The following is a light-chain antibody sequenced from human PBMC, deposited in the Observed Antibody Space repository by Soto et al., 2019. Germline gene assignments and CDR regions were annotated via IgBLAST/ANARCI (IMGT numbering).Light chain of an antibody. CDR1: SRDVGGYNY. Sequence: QSVLTQPASVSGSPGQSITISCTGTSRDVGGYNYVSWYQQHPGKAPKLLIYEVTNRPSGVSSRFSGSKSGNTASLTISGLQAEDEADYYCKSFTGSSTLVFGIGTKLTVL. CDR2: EVT. J-gene: IGLJ1*01. CDR3: KSFTGSSTLV. V-gene: IGLV2-14*01.